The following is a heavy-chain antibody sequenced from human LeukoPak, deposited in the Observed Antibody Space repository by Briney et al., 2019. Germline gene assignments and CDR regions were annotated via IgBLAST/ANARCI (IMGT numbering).Heavy chain of an antibody. CDR3: ARHHYYGSGNYQPYYSGMDV. J-gene: IGHJ6*02. D-gene: IGHD3-10*01. V-gene: IGHV4-34*01. CDR1: GGSFSGYY. CDR2: INHSGST. Sequence: SETLSLTCAVYGGSFSGYYWSWIRQPPGKGLEWIGEINHSGSTNYNPSLKSRVTISVDTSKNQFSLKLSSVTAADTAVYYCARHHYYGSGNYQPYYSGMDVWGQGTTVTVSS.